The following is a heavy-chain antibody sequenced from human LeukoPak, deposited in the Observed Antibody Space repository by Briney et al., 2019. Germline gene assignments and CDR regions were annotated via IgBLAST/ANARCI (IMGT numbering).Heavy chain of an antibody. D-gene: IGHD1-7*01. CDR3: AKDPYNWNYYFDY. J-gene: IGHJ4*02. CDR2: ISGSGGST. V-gene: IGHV3-23*01. Sequence: GGSLRLSCAAFGFTFSSYAMSWVRQAPGKGLEWVSAISGSGGSTYYADSVKGRFTISRDNSKNTLYLQMNSLRAEDTAVYYCAKDPYNWNYYFDYWGQGTLVTVSS. CDR1: GFTFSSYA.